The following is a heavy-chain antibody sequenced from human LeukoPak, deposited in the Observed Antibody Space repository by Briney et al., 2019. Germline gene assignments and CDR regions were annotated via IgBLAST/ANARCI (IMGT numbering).Heavy chain of an antibody. D-gene: IGHD6-13*01. J-gene: IGHJ4*02. CDR1: GGSISPYY. V-gene: IGHV4-59*12. CDR3: ARGTDSGYSSSPNYFDY. CDR2: IYHTGST. Sequence: SETLSLTCAVSGGSISPYYWSWIRQPPGKGLEWIGYIYHTGSTNYNPSLKSRVTISVDTSNNQFSLKLSSVTAADTAVYYCARGTDSGYSSSPNYFDYWGQGTLVTVSS.